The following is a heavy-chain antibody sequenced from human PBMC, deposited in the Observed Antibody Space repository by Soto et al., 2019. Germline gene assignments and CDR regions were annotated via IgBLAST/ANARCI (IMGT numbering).Heavy chain of an antibody. CDR1: GGTFSSYA. D-gene: IGHD5-18*01. CDR3: ASPTRDGLPPARDYYYGMDV. CDR2: IIPIFGTA. J-gene: IGHJ6*02. Sequence: QVQLVQSGAEVKKPGSSVKVSCKASGGTFSSYAISWVRQAPGQGLEWMGGIIPIFGTANYAQKFQGRVTITADKSTSTAYMELSSLRSEDTAVYYCASPTRDGLPPARDYYYGMDVWGQGTTVTVSS. V-gene: IGHV1-69*06.